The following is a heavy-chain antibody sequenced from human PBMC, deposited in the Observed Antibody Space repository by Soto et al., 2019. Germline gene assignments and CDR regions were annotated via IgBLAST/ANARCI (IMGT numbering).Heavy chain of an antibody. CDR1: GYTFTAYY. V-gene: IGHV1-2*02. CDR2: INPNSGGT. D-gene: IGHD3-22*01. CDR3: ASTKYDSSAYYYWYLGL. J-gene: IGHJ2*01. Sequence: QVQLVQSGAEVKKPGASVKVSCKASGYTFTAYYMHWLRQAPGQGPEWVGWINPNSGGTNYAQKFQGRVTMTRDTSISTAYMELSSLRSDDTAVYYCASTKYDSSAYYYWYLGLWGRGTLVTVSS.